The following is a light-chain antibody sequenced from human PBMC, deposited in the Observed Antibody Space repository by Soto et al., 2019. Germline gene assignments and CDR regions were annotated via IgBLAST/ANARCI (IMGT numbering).Light chain of an antibody. J-gene: IGKJ1*01. CDR3: LQHNSYPWT. Sequence: HLAHVTASLSAAVGNRVTINSRASQGISTDLNWYQQKPGKAPKLLIYTTSSLQGGVPSRFSGSGSGTEFTLTISSLQPEDFATYYCLQHNSYPWTFGQGTKVDI. CDR1: QGISTD. CDR2: TTS. V-gene: IGKV1-17*01.